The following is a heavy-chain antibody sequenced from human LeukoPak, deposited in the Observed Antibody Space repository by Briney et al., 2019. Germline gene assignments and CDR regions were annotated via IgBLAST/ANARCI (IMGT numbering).Heavy chain of an antibody. V-gene: IGHV3-48*03. CDR3: AELGITMIGGV. J-gene: IGHJ6*04. CDR2: ISSSGSTI. CDR1: GFTFSSYE. D-gene: IGHD3-10*02. Sequence: GGSLRLSCAASGFTFSSYEMNWVRQAPGKGLEWVSYISSSGSTIYYADSVKGRFTIYRDNDKNSLYLQVNSLRAEDTAVYYCAELGITMIGGVWGKGTTVTICS.